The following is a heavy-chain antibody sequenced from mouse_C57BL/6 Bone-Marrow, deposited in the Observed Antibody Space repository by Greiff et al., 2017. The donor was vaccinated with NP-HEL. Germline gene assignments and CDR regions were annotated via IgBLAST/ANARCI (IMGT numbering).Heavy chain of an antibody. CDR1: GYTFTSYG. J-gene: IGHJ3*01. V-gene: IGHV1-81*01. Sequence: QVQLKESGAELARPGASVKLSCKASGYTFTSYGISWVKQRTGQGLEWIGEIYPRSGNTYYNEKFKGKATLTADKSSSTAYMELRSLTSEDSAVCFCASSGVRRGFAYWGQGTLVTVSA. CDR3: ASSGVRRGFAY. D-gene: IGHD2-14*01. CDR2: IYPRSGNT.